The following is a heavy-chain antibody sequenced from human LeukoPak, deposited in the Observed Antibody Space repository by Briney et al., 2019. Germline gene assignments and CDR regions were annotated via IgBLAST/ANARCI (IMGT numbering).Heavy chain of an antibody. CDR1: GYTFTGYY. Sequence: ASVKVSCKASGYTFTGYYMHWVRQAPGQGLEWMGWISPTSGGTNYAQKFQGRVTMTRDTSISTAYMELSRLRSDDTAVYYCAKGVVVAPDVTPFDYWGQGTLVTVSS. V-gene: IGHV1-2*02. D-gene: IGHD2-2*01. CDR2: ISPTSGGT. CDR3: AKGVVVAPDVTPFDY. J-gene: IGHJ4*02.